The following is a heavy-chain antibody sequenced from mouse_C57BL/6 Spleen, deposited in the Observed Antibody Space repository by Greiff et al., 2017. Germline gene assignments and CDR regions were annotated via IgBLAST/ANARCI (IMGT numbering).Heavy chain of an antibody. D-gene: IGHD3-3*01. CDR2: ISSGGSYT. CDR1: GFTFSSSG. Sequence: EVKLMESGGDLVKPGGSLKLSCAASGFTFSSSGMSWVRQTPDKRLEWVATISSGGSYTYYPDSVKGRFTLARDNAKNTLYLQMSSLKSEDTAMYYCARHGRGCFDYWGQGTTLTVSS. J-gene: IGHJ2*01. V-gene: IGHV5-6*01. CDR3: ARHGRGCFDY.